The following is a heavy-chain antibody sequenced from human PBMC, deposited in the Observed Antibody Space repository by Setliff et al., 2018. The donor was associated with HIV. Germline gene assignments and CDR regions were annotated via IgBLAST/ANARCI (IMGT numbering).Heavy chain of an antibody. Sequence: GGSLRLSCAASGFTFNTYAMSWVRQAPGKGLEWVSVISGSGGSTFYADSVKGRFTISRDDSKSTAYLQLSSLKVEDTAVYFCAASADGDCATTSCTNWFDPWGQGTLVTVSS. CDR3: AASADGDCATTSCTNWFDP. CDR2: ISGSGGST. V-gene: IGHV3-23*01. J-gene: IGHJ5*02. CDR1: GFTFNTYA. D-gene: IGHD2-21*01.